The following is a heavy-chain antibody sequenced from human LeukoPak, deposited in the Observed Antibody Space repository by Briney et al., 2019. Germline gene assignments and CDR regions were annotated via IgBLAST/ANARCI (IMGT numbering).Heavy chain of an antibody. CDR2: IIPIFGTT. CDR3: ARTYSGYDSYYYYMDV. D-gene: IGHD5-12*01. V-gene: IGHV1-69*05. Sequence: SVKVSCKASGGTFTSYAISWVRQAPGQGLEWMGWIIPIFGTTNYAQKFQGRVTMTTDTSTSTAYMELSSLRSDDTAVYYCARTYSGYDSYYYYMDVWGKGTTVTVS. J-gene: IGHJ6*03. CDR1: GGTFTSYA.